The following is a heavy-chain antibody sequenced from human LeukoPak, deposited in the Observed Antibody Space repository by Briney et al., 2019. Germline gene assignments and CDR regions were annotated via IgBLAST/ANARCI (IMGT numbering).Heavy chain of an antibody. CDR3: ARGARPLRLGELSLTTSNWFDP. D-gene: IGHD3-16*02. V-gene: IGHV1-2*02. CDR2: IIPNSGGT. CDR1: GYTFTGYY. Sequence: ASVKVSCKASGYTFTGYYIHWVRQAPGQGLEWMGWIIPNSGGTNYAQNFQGRVTMTRDTSISTAYMELSRLRSDDTAVYYCARGARPLRLGELSLTTSNWFDPWGQGTLVTVSS. J-gene: IGHJ5*02.